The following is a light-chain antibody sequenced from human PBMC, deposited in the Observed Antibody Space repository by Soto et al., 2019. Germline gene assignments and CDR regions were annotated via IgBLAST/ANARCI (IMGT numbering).Light chain of an antibody. CDR3: AAWDDDLSGLYV. CDR2: RNS. CDR1: ASTIGRNY. J-gene: IGLJ1*01. Sequence: QSVLTQSPSASGTPGPRVTISCSGSASTIGRNYVYWYQQLPGTAPKLLIYRNSQRPSGVPDRFSGSKSGTSASLAISGLRSEDEADYYCAAWDDDLSGLYVFGAGTKLTVL. V-gene: IGLV1-47*01.